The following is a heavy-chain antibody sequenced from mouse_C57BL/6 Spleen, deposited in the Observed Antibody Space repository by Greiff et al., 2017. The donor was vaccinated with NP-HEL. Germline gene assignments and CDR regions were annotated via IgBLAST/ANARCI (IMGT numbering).Heavy chain of an antibody. CDR1: GFNIKDDY. CDR3: TTRRGDGGDFDY. V-gene: IGHV14-4*01. Sequence: DVQLQESGAELVRPGASVKLSCTASGFNIKDDYMHWVKQRPEQGLEWIGWIDPENGDTEYASKFQGKATITADTSSNTAYLQLSSLTSEDTAVYYCTTRRGDGGDFDYWGQGTTLTVSS. D-gene: IGHD3-3*01. CDR2: IDPENGDT. J-gene: IGHJ2*01.